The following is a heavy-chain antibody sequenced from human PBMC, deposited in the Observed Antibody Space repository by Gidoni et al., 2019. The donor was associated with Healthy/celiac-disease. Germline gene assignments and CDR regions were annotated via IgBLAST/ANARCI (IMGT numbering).Heavy chain of an antibody. J-gene: IGHJ6*03. Sequence: EVQLLESGGGLVQPGGSLRLSCAASGFTFTSYAMSWGCQAPGKGREWVSASRGRGGRTYYADSVKGRFTISRDNSKNTLYLQMNSLRAEDTAVYYCAKHGFRELFGAFYYMDVWGKGTTVTVSS. CDR3: AKHGFRELFGAFYYMDV. D-gene: IGHD3-10*01. V-gene: IGHV3-23*01. CDR1: GFTFTSYA. CDR2: SRGRGGRT.